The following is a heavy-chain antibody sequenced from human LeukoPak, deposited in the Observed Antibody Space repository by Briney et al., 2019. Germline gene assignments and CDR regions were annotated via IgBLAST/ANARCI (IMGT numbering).Heavy chain of an antibody. CDR2: LYYDGTT. Sequence: SETLSLTCTVPDGSISTNDHYWSWIRQPPGKGLEWIGSLYYDGTTYYNPSLKSRLTISIDTSKNQFSLRLTSVTAADTAVYYCAARYTDYSDTSGPANVWGQGTLVTVSS. J-gene: IGHJ4*02. CDR3: AARYTDYSDTSGPANV. V-gene: IGHV4-39*07. D-gene: IGHD3-22*01. CDR1: DGSISTNDHY.